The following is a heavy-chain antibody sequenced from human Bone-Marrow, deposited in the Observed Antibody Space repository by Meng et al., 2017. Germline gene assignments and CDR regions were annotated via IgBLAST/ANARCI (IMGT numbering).Heavy chain of an antibody. CDR2: LSGGGFTT. D-gene: IGHD3-10*01. V-gene: IGHV3-23*01. CDR1: GFSFSSYA. CDR3: AKYSYGLGDYLDY. J-gene: IGHJ4*02. Sequence: GGPLRLSCAASGFSFSSYAMSWVRHAPGKGLEWVSALSGGGFTTYYADSVKGRFAISRHNSKNTLYLQMNSLRAEDTALYYCAKYSYGLGDYLDYWGQGALVTVSS.